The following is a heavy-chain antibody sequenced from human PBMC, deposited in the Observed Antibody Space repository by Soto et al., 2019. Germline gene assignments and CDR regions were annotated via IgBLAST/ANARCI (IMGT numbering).Heavy chain of an antibody. J-gene: IGHJ6*02. CDR2: IIPTFGTA. V-gene: IGHV1-69*13. Sequence: SVKVSCKASGGTFSSYAISWVRQAPGQGLEWMGGIIPTFGTANYAQKFQGRVTITADESTSTAYMELSSLRSEDTAVYYCAREMQPEYYDSSGYYSAYYYYGMDVWGQGTTVTVSS. CDR3: AREMQPEYYDSSGYYSAYYYYGMDV. CDR1: GGTFSSYA. D-gene: IGHD3-22*01.